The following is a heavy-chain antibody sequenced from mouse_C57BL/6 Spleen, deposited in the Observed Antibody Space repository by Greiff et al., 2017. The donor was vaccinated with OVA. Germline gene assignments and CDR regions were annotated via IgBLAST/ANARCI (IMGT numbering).Heavy chain of an antibody. CDR2: ISSGGSYT. CDR1: GFTFSSYG. J-gene: IGHJ1*03. CDR3: ARHEYYSNYEGYFDV. Sequence: DVKLVESGGDLVKPGGSLKLSCAASGFTFSSYGMSWVRQTPDKRLEWVATISSGGSYTYYPDSVKGRFTISRDNAKNTLYLQMSSLKSEDTAMYYCARHEYYSNYEGYFDVWGTGTTVTVSS. V-gene: IGHV5-6*02. D-gene: IGHD2-5*01.